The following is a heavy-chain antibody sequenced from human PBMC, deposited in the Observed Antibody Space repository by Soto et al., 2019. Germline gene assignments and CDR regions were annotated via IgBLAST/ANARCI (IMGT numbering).Heavy chain of an antibody. V-gene: IGHV4-59*01. CDR3: ARDPGYCTNGVCYIGGNWFDP. CDR2: IYYSGST. CDR1: GGSISSYY. J-gene: IGHJ5*02. Sequence: PSETLSLTCTVSGGSISSYYWSWIRQPPGKGLEWTGYIYYSGSTNYNPSLKSRVTISVDTSKNQFSLKLSSVTAADTAVYYCARDPGYCTNGVCYIGGNWFDPWGQGTLVTVSS. D-gene: IGHD2-8*01.